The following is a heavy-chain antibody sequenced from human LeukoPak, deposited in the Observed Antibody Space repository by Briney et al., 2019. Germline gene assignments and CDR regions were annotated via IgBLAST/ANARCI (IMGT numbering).Heavy chain of an antibody. V-gene: IGHV1-3*04. Sequence: GASVTVSCTASGYTFTSYAMHWVRQAPGQRLEWMGWINTGNGNTKYPQTFQGRVTITRDTSASTAYMELSSLRSEDTAMYYCARRVEYYYECWGQGTLVTVSS. CDR3: ARRVEYYYEC. CDR1: GYTFTSYA. CDR2: INTGNGNT. J-gene: IGHJ4*02.